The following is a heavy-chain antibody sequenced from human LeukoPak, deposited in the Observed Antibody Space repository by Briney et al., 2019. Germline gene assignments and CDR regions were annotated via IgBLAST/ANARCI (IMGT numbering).Heavy chain of an antibody. Sequence: SETLSLTCTVYGGSISSSSYYWGWIRQPPGKGLEWIGSIYYSGSTYYNPSLKSRVTISVDTSKNQFSLKLSSVTAADTAVYYCARDRPLYSGSGGWFDPWGQGTLVTVSS. D-gene: IGHD1-26*01. V-gene: IGHV4-39*07. CDR3: ARDRPLYSGSGGWFDP. CDR2: IYYSGST. J-gene: IGHJ5*02. CDR1: GGSISSSSYY.